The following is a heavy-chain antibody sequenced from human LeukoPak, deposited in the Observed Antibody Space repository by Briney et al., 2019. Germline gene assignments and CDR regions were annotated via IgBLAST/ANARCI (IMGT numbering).Heavy chain of an antibody. J-gene: IGHJ6*03. V-gene: IGHV4-4*02. D-gene: IGHD3-3*01. Sequence: PSETLSLTCAVSGGSISSRNWWSWVRQPPGKGLEWIGEIYHSGSTNYNPSLKTRVTISVDKSKNQFSLKLSSVTAADTAVYYCAREGPGYDFWSGYYYYYYMDVWGKGTTVTVSS. CDR3: AREGPGYDFWSGYYYYYYMDV. CDR1: GGSISSRNW. CDR2: IYHSGST.